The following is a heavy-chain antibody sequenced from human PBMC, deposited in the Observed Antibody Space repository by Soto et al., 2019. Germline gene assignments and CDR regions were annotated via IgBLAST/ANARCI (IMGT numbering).Heavy chain of an antibody. V-gene: IGHV1-2*02. CDR1: GYTFTGYY. Sequence: ASVKVSCKASGYTFTGYYMHWVRQAPGQGLEWMGWINPNSGGTNYAQKFQGRVTMTRDTSISTAYMELSRLRSDDTAVYYCARKSYFGDYPPDYWGQGTLVTGS. J-gene: IGHJ4*02. D-gene: IGHD4-17*01. CDR2: INPNSGGT. CDR3: ARKSYFGDYPPDY.